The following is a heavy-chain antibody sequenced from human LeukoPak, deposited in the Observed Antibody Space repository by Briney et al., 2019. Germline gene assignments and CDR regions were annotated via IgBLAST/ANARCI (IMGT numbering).Heavy chain of an antibody. V-gene: IGHV3-48*03. Sequence: GGSLRLSCAASGFTFSSYEMNWVRQAPGKGLEWVSYISSSGSTIYYADSVKGRFTISRDNAKNSLYLQMNSLRAEDTAVYYCASQLRFLEWPGGFMDVWGKGTTATVSS. CDR1: GFTFSSYE. CDR3: ASQLRFLEWPGGFMDV. CDR2: ISSSGSTI. J-gene: IGHJ6*03. D-gene: IGHD3-3*01.